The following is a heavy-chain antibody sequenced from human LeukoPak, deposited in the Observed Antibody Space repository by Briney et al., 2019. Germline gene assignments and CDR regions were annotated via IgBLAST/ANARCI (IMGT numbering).Heavy chain of an antibody. Sequence: GGSLRLSCAASGFTFASYAMSWVRQAPGKGLEWVSAISGSGGSTYYADSVKGRFTISRDNSKNTLYLQMISLRAEDTAVYYCARGPVSSSGFFGYWGQGTLVTVSS. D-gene: IGHD6-19*01. V-gene: IGHV3-23*01. CDR2: ISGSGGST. CDR1: GFTFASYA. CDR3: ARGPVSSSGFFGY. J-gene: IGHJ4*02.